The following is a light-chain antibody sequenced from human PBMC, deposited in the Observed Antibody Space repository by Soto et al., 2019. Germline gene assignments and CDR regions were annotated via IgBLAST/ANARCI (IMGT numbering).Light chain of an antibody. CDR3: SSCAGSNNV. J-gene: IGLJ1*01. CDR2: EVS. Sequence: QSVLPQPPSASGSPGQSVTISCTGTSSDVGGYNYVSWYQQHPGKAPKLMIYEVSKRPSGVPDRFSGSKSGNTASLTVSGLQAEDEADYYCSSCAGSNNVFGTGTKVTVL. V-gene: IGLV2-8*01. CDR1: SSDVGGYNY.